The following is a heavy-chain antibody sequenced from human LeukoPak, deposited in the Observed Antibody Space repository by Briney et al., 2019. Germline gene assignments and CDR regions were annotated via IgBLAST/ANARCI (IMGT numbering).Heavy chain of an antibody. CDR1: GGSFSGYY. V-gene: IGHV4-34*01. J-gene: IGHJ3*02. D-gene: IGHD3-3*01. CDR2: INHSGST. Sequence: KPSETLSLTCAVYGGSFSGYYWSWIRQPPGKGLEWIGEINHSGSTNYNPSLKSRVTISVDTFKNQFSLKLSSVTAADTAVYYCARARPPITIFGVRGAFDIWGQGTMVTVSS. CDR3: ARARPPITIFGVRGAFDI.